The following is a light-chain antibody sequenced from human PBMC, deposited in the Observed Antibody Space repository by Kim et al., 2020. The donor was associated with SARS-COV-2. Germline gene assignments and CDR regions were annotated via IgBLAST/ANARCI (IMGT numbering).Light chain of an antibody. CDR1: SLRKYY. CDR3: SSRYSSGYVI. J-gene: IGLJ2*01. V-gene: IGLV3-19*01. CDR2: GKN. Sequence: SSELTQDPALSVALGQTVRITCQGDSLRKYYGTWYQQKPGQAPILVISGKNDRPSGIPERFSGSSSGNTATLTITEDQAEDEADYYCSSRYSSGYVILGGGTKQTVL.